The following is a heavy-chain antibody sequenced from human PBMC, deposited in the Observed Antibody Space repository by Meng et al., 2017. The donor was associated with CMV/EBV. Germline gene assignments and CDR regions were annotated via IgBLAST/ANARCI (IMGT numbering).Heavy chain of an antibody. V-gene: IGHV3-43*01. CDR1: GFTFDDYT. J-gene: IGHJ4*02. CDR3: AKDIGYSSGWSLDY. CDR2: ISWDGGST. D-gene: IGHD6-19*01. Sequence: GGSLRLSCAASGFTFDDYTMHWVRQAPGKGLEWVSLISWDGGSTYYADSVKGRFTISRDNSKNSLYLQMNSLRTEDTDLYYCAKDIGYSSGWSLDYWGQGTLVTVSS.